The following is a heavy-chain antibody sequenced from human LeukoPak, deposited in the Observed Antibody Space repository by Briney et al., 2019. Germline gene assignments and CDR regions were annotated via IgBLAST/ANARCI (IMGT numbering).Heavy chain of an antibody. J-gene: IGHJ3*02. CDR2: IYYSGST. Sequence: PSETLSLTCTVSGGSISSSSYYWGWIRQPPGKGLEWIGSIYYSGSTYYNPSLKSRVTISVDTSKNQFSLKLSSVTAADTAVYYCARDGRYYYGSGSYCAFDIWGQGTMVTVSS. V-gene: IGHV4-39*07. CDR1: GGSISSSSYY. CDR3: ARDGRYYYGSGSYCAFDI. D-gene: IGHD3-10*01.